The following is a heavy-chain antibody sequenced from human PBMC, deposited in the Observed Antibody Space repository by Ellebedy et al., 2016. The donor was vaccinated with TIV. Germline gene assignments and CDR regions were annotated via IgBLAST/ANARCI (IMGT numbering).Heavy chain of an antibody. CDR3: ARVRYGSGDHFDP. D-gene: IGHD3-10*01. V-gene: IGHV4-34*09. Sequence: MPSETLSLTCAVYGGSFSGYYWTWIRQPPGKGLEWIGDINHSGSTNYNPSRKSRVTISVDTSKNQFSLKLSSVTAADTAVYYCARVRYGSGDHFDPWGQGTLVSVSS. J-gene: IGHJ5*02. CDR1: GGSFSGYY. CDR2: INHSGST.